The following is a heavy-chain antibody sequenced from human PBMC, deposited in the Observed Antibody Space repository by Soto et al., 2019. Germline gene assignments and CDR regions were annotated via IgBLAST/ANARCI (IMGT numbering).Heavy chain of an antibody. V-gene: IGHV3-23*01. CDR3: AKGAYGDSSSGPNWFDP. CDR2: ISGTATRT. CDR1: GFTFSSSA. J-gene: IGHJ5*02. D-gene: IGHD4-17*01. Sequence: GGSLRLSCAASGFTFSSSAMNWVRQAPGEGLEWISCISGTATRTHYADSVKGRFTISRDNSKNTLYLQMDNLRAEDTAVYYCAKGAYGDSSSGPNWFDPWGQGTLVTVSS.